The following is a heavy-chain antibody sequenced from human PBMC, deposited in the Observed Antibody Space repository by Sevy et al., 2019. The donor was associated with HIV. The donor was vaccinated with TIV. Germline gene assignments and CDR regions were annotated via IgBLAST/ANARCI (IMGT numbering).Heavy chain of an antibody. CDR2: ISSDGDNT. V-gene: IGHV3-30-3*01. Sequence: GGSLRLSCAASGFTFNDYALHWVRQAPGKGLEWVAIISSDGDNTYYADTVKGRFTISRDNSKNTVYLQMNRLRAEDTAFYYCVREGAPYRNIRYCSGNNCFYNWFDPWGPGTLVTVSS. J-gene: IGHJ5*02. CDR3: VREGAPYRNIRYCSGNNCFYNWFDP. D-gene: IGHD2-15*01. CDR1: GFTFNDYA.